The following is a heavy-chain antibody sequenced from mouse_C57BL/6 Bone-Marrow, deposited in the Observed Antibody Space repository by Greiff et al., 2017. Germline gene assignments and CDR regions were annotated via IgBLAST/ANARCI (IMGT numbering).Heavy chain of an antibody. CDR2: IDPSDSYT. J-gene: IGHJ2*01. V-gene: IGHV1-59*01. CDR3: ARSGVTRLCDY. Sequence: QVQLQQPGAELVRPGTSVKLSCKASGYTFTSYWMHWVKQRPGQGLEWIGVIDPSDSYTNYNQKFKGKATLTVDTSSSTAYMQLSSLTSEDSAVXYCARSGVTRLCDYWGQGTTLTVSS. D-gene: IGHD2-5*01. CDR1: GYTFTSYW.